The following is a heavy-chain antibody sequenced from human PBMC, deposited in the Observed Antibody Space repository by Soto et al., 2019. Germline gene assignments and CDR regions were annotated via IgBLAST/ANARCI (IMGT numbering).Heavy chain of an antibody. Sequence: GASVKVSCKASGYTFTNYYIHWVRQAPGQGLECMGMINPSGPTTSYAQKFQGRVTMTWDTSTNTVYMELSSLRSEDTAVYYCASSASVSDIVVVAGYYYGMDVWGQGTTVTVSS. CDR2: INPSGPTT. D-gene: IGHD2-2*01. V-gene: IGHV1-46*01. CDR1: GYTFTNYY. J-gene: IGHJ6*02. CDR3: ASSASVSDIVVVAGYYYGMDV.